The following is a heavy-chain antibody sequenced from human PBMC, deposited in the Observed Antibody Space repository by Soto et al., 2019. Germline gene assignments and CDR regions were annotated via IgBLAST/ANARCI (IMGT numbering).Heavy chain of an antibody. Sequence: QVQLVQSGAEVKKPGSSVKGSCKASGGTFSSLAISWGRQAPGQGLEWMGGLVPVFGTANYAQKFQDRVTITADKSTSTSYMALGSLRSEDTDVYYCARSPGVFDYWGPGTLVTVSS. CDR1: GGTFSSLA. CDR2: LVPVFGTA. V-gene: IGHV1-69*06. J-gene: IGHJ4*02. CDR3: ARSPGVFDY. D-gene: IGHD3-10*01.